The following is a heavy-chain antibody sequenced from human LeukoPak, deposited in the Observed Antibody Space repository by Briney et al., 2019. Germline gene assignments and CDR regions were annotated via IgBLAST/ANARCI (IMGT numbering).Heavy chain of an antibody. CDR2: MNPNSGNT. Sequence: ASVKVSCKASGYTFTSYDINWVRQATGQGLEWMGWMNPNSGNTGYAQKFQGRVTMTRNTSITTAYMGLSSLRSEDTAVYYCARGGYSNYIYYYYGMDVWGQGTTVTVSS. V-gene: IGHV1-8*01. D-gene: IGHD4-4*01. CDR3: ARGGYSNYIYYYYGMDV. J-gene: IGHJ6*02. CDR1: GYTFTSYD.